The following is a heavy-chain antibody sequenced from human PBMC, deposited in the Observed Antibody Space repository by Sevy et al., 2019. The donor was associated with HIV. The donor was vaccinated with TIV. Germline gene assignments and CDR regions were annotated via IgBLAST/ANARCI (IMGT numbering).Heavy chain of an antibody. CDR1: GGTISRDG. J-gene: IGHJ4*02. V-gene: IGHV1-69*13. Sequence: ASVKVSCKASGGTISRDGISWVRQAPGQGLEWMGGIISFFDMTNYAQKFQGRVTISGDESTSTVYMELSSLRFEDTAVYYCARGGGSGWYYFDSWGQGTLVTVSS. CDR2: IISFFDMT. D-gene: IGHD6-19*01. CDR3: ARGGGSGWYYFDS.